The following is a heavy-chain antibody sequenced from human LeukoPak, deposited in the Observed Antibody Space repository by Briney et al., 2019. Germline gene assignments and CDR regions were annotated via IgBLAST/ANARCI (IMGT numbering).Heavy chain of an antibody. V-gene: IGHV3-20*04. CDR3: ARDPPYYDILTGYDY. Sequence: GGSLRLSCAASGFTFSSYAMSWVRQAPGKGLEWVSGISWNSGSIGYADSVKGRFTISRDNAKNSLYLQMNSLRAEDTAVYYCARDPPYYDILTGYDYWGQGTLVTVSS. J-gene: IGHJ4*02. D-gene: IGHD3-9*01. CDR2: ISWNSGSI. CDR1: GFTFSSYA.